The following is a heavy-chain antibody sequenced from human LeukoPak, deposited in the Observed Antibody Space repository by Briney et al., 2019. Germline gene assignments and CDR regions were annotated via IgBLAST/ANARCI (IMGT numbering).Heavy chain of an antibody. CDR3: ARHPVTMIIDY. CDR2: IYHTGST. Sequence: SETLSLTCTVSGGSISTYYWSWIRQPPGKGLEWIGYIYHTGSTNYNPSLKSRVTISVDTSENQCSLKLSSVTAADTAVYYCARHPVTMIIDYWGQGALVTVSS. J-gene: IGHJ4*02. D-gene: IGHD3-22*01. CDR1: GGSISTYY. V-gene: IGHV4-59*01.